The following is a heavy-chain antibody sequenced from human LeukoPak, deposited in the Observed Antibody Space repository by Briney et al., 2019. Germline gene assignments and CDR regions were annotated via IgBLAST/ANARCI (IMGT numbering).Heavy chain of an antibody. CDR3: AREGGSYKNLDS. CDR2: IYYSGST. J-gene: IGHJ4*02. CDR1: GGSISSSSYY. V-gene: IGHV4-39*07. D-gene: IGHD1-26*01. Sequence: SETLSLTCTVSGGSISSSSYYWGWIRQPPGKGLEWIGSIYYSGSTYYNPSLKSRVTILVDTSKNQFSLKLSSVTAADTAVYYCAREGGSYKNLDSWGQGTLVTVSS.